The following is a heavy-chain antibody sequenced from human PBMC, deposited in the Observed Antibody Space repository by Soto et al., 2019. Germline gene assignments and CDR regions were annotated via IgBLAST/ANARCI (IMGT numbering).Heavy chain of an antibody. V-gene: IGHV4-31*03. CDR3: ARVDCSGGNCSLDY. CDR1: GGSISSGGYY. CDR2: IYYSGST. Sequence: QVQLQESGPGLVKPSQTLSLTCTVSGGSISSGGYYWSWIRQHPGKGLEWIGYIYYSGSTYYNPSLKCRATKSVATSKNQFSLKLISVTAADTAVYYCARVDCSGGNCSLDYWGQGTLVTVSS. D-gene: IGHD2-15*01. J-gene: IGHJ4*02.